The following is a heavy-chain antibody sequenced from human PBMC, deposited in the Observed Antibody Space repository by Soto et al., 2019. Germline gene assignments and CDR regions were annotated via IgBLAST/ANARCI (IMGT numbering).Heavy chain of an antibody. J-gene: IGHJ4*02. CDR1: GFTFRDYY. CDR3: ARVRGYYDSSGFDY. Sequence: GSLRLSFAASGFTFRDYYMSWIRQAPGKGLEWVSYISGGGGSTTQYVDSVKGRFTISRDNAKNSLYLQMNGLSAADTAVYYCARVRGYYDSSGFDYWGQGTLVTVSS. CDR2: ISGGGGSTT. D-gene: IGHD3-22*01. V-gene: IGHV3-11*01.